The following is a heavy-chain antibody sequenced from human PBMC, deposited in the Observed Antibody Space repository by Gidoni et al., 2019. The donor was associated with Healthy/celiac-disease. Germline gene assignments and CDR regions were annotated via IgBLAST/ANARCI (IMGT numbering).Heavy chain of an antibody. J-gene: IGHJ4*02. CDR3: ARCPFYGDYEGALFDY. V-gene: IGHV1-46*01. Sequence: GLEWMGIINPSGGSTSYAQKFQGRVTMTRDTSTSTVYMELSSLRSEDTAVYYCARCPFYGDYEGALFDYWGQGTLVTVSS. CDR2: INPSGGST. D-gene: IGHD4-17*01.